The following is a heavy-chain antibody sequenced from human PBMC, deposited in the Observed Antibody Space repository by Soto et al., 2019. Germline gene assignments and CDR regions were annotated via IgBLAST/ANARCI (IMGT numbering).Heavy chain of an antibody. V-gene: IGHV4-59*01. Sequence: QVQLQESGPGLVKPSETLSLTSTVSGGSISSYYWSWIRQPPGKGLEWIGYIYYSGSTNYNPSLKSRVTISVDTSKNQFSLKLSSVTAADTAVYYCARREQLAGDAFDIWGQGTMVTVSS. J-gene: IGHJ3*02. D-gene: IGHD6-6*01. CDR1: GGSISSYY. CDR2: IYYSGST. CDR3: ARREQLAGDAFDI.